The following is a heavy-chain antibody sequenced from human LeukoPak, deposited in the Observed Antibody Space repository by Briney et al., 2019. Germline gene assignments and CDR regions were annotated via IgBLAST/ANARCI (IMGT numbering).Heavy chain of an antibody. Sequence: GGSLRLSCAASGFTVSSNYMSWVRQAPGKGLEWVSVIYSGGSTYYADSVKGRFTISRDNSKNTLYLQMNGLRAEDTAVYYCARVDSSGWYWGIDYWGQGTLVTVSS. D-gene: IGHD6-19*01. J-gene: IGHJ4*02. CDR1: GFTVSSNY. CDR2: IYSGGST. V-gene: IGHV3-53*01. CDR3: ARVDSSGWYWGIDY.